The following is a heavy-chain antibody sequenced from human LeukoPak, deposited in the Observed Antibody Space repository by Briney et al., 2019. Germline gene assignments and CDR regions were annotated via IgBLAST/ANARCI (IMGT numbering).Heavy chain of an antibody. CDR3: ARELAVAGTPFFDY. Sequence: SETLSLTCTVSGGSISSYYWSWIRQPPGKGLEWIGYIYYSGSTNYNPSLKSRVTISVDTSKNQFSLKLSSVTAADTAVYYCARELAVAGTPFFDYWGQGTLVTVSS. D-gene: IGHD6-19*01. CDR1: GGSISSYY. CDR2: IYYSGST. J-gene: IGHJ4*02. V-gene: IGHV4-59*01.